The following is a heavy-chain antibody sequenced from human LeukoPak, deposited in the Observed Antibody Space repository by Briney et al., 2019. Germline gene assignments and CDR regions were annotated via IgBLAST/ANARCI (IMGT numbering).Heavy chain of an antibody. Sequence: SETLSLTCAVSGGSISSGGYSRSWIWQTPGKGLEWIAYIHDSGSTYYNPSLKSRVSISIDTSKNQFSLKLNSVTAADTAVYYCARVVAAAGNNWFDPWGQGTLVTVSS. CDR2: IHDSGST. D-gene: IGHD6-13*01. J-gene: IGHJ5*02. CDR1: GGSISSGGYS. CDR3: ARVVAAAGNNWFDP. V-gene: IGHV4-30-4*07.